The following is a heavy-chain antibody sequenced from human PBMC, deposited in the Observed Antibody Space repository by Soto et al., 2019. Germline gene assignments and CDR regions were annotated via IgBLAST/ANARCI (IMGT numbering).Heavy chain of an antibody. Sequence: PGQSLKISCKGSGFSFTSQWIAWVRQMPWKGLEWMGTVYPSDSHTRYSPSFQGQVTISADKSISTAYLQWSSLKASDTAMYYCARQSGETYTPRDHWVQGTLVTVSS. CDR2: VYPSDSHT. CDR3: ARQSGETYTPRDH. D-gene: IGHD2-15*01. V-gene: IGHV5-51*01. J-gene: IGHJ4*02. CDR1: GFSFTSQW.